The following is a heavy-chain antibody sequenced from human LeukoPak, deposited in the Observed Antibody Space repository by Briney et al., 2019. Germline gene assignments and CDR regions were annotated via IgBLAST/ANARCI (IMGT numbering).Heavy chain of an antibody. CDR1: GFTFSSYG. CDR2: ISGSGGST. Sequence: GGSLRLSCAASGFTFSSYGMSWVRQAPGKGLEWVSAISGSGGSTYYADSVKGRFTISRDNSKNTLYLQMNSLRAEDTAVYYCARDLSGDYFDYWGQGTLVTVSS. D-gene: IGHD4-17*01. CDR3: ARDLSGDYFDY. V-gene: IGHV3-23*01. J-gene: IGHJ4*02.